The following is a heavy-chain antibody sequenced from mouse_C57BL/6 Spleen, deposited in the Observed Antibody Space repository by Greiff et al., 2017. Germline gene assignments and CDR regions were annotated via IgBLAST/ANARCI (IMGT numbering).Heavy chain of an antibody. CDR3: ARPSYYSSYYFDY. J-gene: IGHJ2*01. D-gene: IGHD2-12*01. CDR1: GFTFSSYG. V-gene: IGHV5-6*01. Sequence: EVQRVESGGDLVKPGGSLKLSCAASGFTFSSYGMSWVRQTPDKRLEWVATISSGGSYTYYPDSVKGRFTISRDNAKNTLYLQMSSLKSEDTAMYYCARPSYYSSYYFDYWGQGTTLTVSS. CDR2: ISSGGSYT.